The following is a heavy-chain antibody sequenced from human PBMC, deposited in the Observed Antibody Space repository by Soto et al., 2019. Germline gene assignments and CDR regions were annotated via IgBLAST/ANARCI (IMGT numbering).Heavy chain of an antibody. Sequence: QVQLVESGGGVVQPGRSLRLSCAASGFTFSSYGMHWVRQAPGKGLEWVAVISYDGSNKYYADSVKGRFTISRDNSKNTLYLQMNSLRAEDTAVYYCAKGFTVTTSTLDYWGQGTLVTVSS. V-gene: IGHV3-30*18. CDR3: AKGFTVTTSTLDY. CDR1: GFTFSSYG. J-gene: IGHJ4*02. D-gene: IGHD4-4*01. CDR2: ISYDGSNK.